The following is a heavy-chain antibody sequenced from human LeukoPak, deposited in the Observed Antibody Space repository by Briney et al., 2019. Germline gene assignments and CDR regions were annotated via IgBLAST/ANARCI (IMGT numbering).Heavy chain of an antibody. V-gene: IGHV3-23*01. CDR3: AKEEYSGSLLTLDY. CDR1: GFTFSSYA. CDR2: ISGSGGSI. J-gene: IGHJ4*02. Sequence: GGSLRLSCAASGFTFSSYAMSWVRQAPGKGLEWVSAISGSGGSIGYADSVKGRFTISGDNAKNSLYLQMNSLRAEDTALYYCAKEEYSGSLLTLDYWGQGTLVTVSS. D-gene: IGHD1-26*01.